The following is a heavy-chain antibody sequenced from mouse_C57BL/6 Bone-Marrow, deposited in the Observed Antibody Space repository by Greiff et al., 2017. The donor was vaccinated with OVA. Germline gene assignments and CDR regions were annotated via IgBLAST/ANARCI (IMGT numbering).Heavy chain of an antibody. Sequence: QVQLQQPGAELVKPGASVTLSCTASGYTFTSYWMPWVKQRHGRGLGWIGRIDPNSGGTKYNEKFKSKATLTVDKPSSTAYMQLSSLTSEDSAVYYCARWYGRGDYFDYWGQGTTLTVSS. J-gene: IGHJ2*01. V-gene: IGHV1-72*01. CDR3: ARWYGRGDYFDY. D-gene: IGHD1-1*01. CDR1: GYTFTSYW. CDR2: IDPNSGGT.